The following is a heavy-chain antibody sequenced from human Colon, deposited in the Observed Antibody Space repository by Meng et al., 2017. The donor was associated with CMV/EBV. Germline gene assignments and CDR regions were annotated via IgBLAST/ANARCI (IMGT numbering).Heavy chain of an antibody. V-gene: IGHV1-18*01. CDR3: VRESQSGSYIYLQH. CDR1: GYAFTNYG. D-gene: IGHD1-26*01. Sequence: VQLVQSGAEVKKPGASVKVSCKASGYAFTNYGISWVRQAPGQGLEWMGGISAYTGDTYYAQKFQGRVTMTTDTSTSTAYMELRSLRSDDTAVYYCVRESQSGSYIYLQHWGQGTLVTVSS. J-gene: IGHJ1*01. CDR2: ISAYTGDT.